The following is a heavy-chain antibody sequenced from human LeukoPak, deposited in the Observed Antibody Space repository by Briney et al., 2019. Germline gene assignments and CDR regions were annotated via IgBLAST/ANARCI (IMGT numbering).Heavy chain of an antibody. V-gene: IGHV3-66*01. J-gene: IGHJ3*01. Sequence: GGSLRLSCAASGFTVSSNYMSWVRQGPGKGLEWVSFIYSGDSTYYADSVKGRFTISRDNSKNTLYLQMNSLRAEDTAVYYCTRVGEDDAFDLWGQGTMVTVSS. CDR2: IYSGDST. CDR1: GFTVSSNY. D-gene: IGHD3-16*01. CDR3: TRVGEDDAFDL.